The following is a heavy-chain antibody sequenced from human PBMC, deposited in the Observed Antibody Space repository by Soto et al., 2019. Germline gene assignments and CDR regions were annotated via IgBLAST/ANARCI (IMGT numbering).Heavy chain of an antibody. Sequence: QVQLVESGGGVVQPGTSLTLSCAASGFDFSNFSIHGVGQAPGRGLGGVAVIWHDASHEYYGDSVQGRFTISRDNSKHLLYLQMNSLRAEDTAVYYCAREGGDEWIDYYYYGMDVWGHGTTVTVSS. V-gene: IGHV3-33*01. J-gene: IGHJ6*02. CDR1: GFDFSNFS. CDR2: IWHDASHE. CDR3: AREGGDEWIDYYYYGMDV. D-gene: IGHD2-21*02.